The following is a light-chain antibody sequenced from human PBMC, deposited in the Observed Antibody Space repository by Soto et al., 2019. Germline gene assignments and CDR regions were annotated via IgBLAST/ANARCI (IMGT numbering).Light chain of an antibody. CDR3: QQRSNRPPT. CDR1: ERIYSAY. Sequence: EVVLTQSPCTLSLSRGERATLSCRASERIYSAYLGWYQQKPGQAPRLLIYGTSSRATGIPARFSGSGSGTDFTLAISSLEPEDFAVYYCQQRSNRPPTFGQGTRLEIK. J-gene: IGKJ5*01. CDR2: GTS. V-gene: IGKV3D-20*02.